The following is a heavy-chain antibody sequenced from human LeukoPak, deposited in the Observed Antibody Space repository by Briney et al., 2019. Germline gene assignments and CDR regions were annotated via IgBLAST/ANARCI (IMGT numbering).Heavy chain of an antibody. Sequence: SDTLSLTCTVSGYSISSSNWWGWIRQPPGKGLEWIGYVYYSGSTYYNPSLKSRVTMSVDTSKNQFSLKLSSVTAVDTAVYYCARSVDGGNSPFDHWGQGTLVTVSS. V-gene: IGHV4-28*01. CDR3: ARSVDGGNSPFDH. CDR2: VYYSGST. CDR1: GYSISSSNW. J-gene: IGHJ4*02. D-gene: IGHD4-23*01.